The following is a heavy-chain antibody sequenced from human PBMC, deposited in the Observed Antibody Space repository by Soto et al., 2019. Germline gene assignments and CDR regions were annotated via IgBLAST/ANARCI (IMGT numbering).Heavy chain of an antibody. CDR1: GGTFSSYT. Sequence: QVQLVQSGAEVQKPGSSVKVSCKASGGTFSSYTISWVRQAPGQGLEWMGRIIPILGIANYAQKFQGRVTITADKSTSTAYMELSSLRSEDTAVYYCARGGRGYSSSSVQNYYYYYMDVWGKGTTVTVSS. V-gene: IGHV1-69*02. D-gene: IGHD6-6*01. CDR2: IIPILGIA. J-gene: IGHJ6*03. CDR3: ARGGRGYSSSSVQNYYYYYMDV.